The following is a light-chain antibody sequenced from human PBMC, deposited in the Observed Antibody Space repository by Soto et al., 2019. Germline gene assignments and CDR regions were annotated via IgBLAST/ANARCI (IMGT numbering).Light chain of an antibody. CDR2: DAS. CDR1: RSVNNY. V-gene: IGKV3-11*01. Sequence: EIVLRQSPGTLSLSPGARATLSCRASRSVNNYLAWYQQRPGQAPRLLIYDASNRATGIPARFSGSGSGTDFTLTISSLKPEDSAVYYCQQRGNWPWLTVGGGTRVEIK. J-gene: IGKJ4*01. CDR3: QQRGNWPWLT.